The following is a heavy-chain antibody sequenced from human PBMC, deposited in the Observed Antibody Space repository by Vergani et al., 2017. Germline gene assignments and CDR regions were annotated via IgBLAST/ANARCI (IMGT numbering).Heavy chain of an antibody. J-gene: IGHJ3*01. CDR2: VSFRGDT. Sequence: QVKLQESGPGLVKPSETLSLTCTVSGASVNSYYWSWIRQPPGKGLEWMGYVSFRGDTLYDPSVKGRMTISLNTSSNQFSLYLTSVTAADTAVYYCAGGNKQLRPRAFDLWGQGTMVTVSS. V-gene: IGHV4-59*02. CDR1: GASVNSYY. D-gene: IGHD2/OR15-2a*01. CDR3: AGGNKQLRPRAFDL.